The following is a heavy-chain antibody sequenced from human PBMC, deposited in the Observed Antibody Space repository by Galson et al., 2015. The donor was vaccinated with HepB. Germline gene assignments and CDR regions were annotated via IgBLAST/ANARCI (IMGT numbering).Heavy chain of an antibody. V-gene: IGHV1-69*13. CDR3: ARSRVPYYDILTGFDY. J-gene: IGHJ4*02. Sequence: SVKVSCKASGGTFSSYAISWVRQAPGQGLEWMGGIIPIFGTANYAQKFQGRVTITADESTSTAYMELSSLRSEDTAVYYCARSRVPYYDILTGFDYWGQGTLVTVSS. D-gene: IGHD3-9*01. CDR2: IIPIFGTA. CDR1: GGTFSSYA.